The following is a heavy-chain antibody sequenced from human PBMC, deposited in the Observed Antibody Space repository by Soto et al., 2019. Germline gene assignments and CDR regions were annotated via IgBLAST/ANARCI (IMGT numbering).Heavy chain of an antibody. CDR2: INPSGYST. CDR3: ATESGSSYGYLDH. J-gene: IGHJ4*02. CDR1: GYNLSSYY. D-gene: IGHD3-10*01. V-gene: IGHV1-46*01. Sequence: SVKVSCNESGYNLSSYYMHWVRQAPGQGLEWMGVINPSGYSTSYAQKFQGRVTMSVDRSKNQFTLRLTSVTAADTGVYFRATESGSSYGYLDHWGQGTQVAVSS.